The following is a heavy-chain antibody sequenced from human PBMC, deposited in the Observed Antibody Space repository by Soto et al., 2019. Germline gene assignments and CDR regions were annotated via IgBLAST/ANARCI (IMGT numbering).Heavy chain of an antibody. CDR3: ARGGSGSYVHYFDY. Sequence: EASVKVSCKSSGNTFTNYYIHWVRQAPGQGLEWMGTINPSGGTTGYAQRLQGRLTVTRDTSTGIVYMELSTLRSDDTAVYYCARGGSGSYVHYFDYWGQGTLVTVSS. CDR1: GNTFTNYY. J-gene: IGHJ4*02. D-gene: IGHD3-10*01. CDR2: INPSGGTT. V-gene: IGHV1-46*01.